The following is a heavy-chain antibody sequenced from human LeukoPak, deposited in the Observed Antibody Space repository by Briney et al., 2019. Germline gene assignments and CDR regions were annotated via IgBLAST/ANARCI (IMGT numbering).Heavy chain of an antibody. CDR1: GGTFSSYA. Sequence: ASVKVSCKASGGTFSSYAISWVRQAPGQGLEWMGRIIPIFGTANYAQKFQGRVTITTDESTSTAYMELSSLRSEDTAVYYCARDSSGYYYGYFDYWGQGTLVTVSS. D-gene: IGHD3-22*01. J-gene: IGHJ4*02. CDR3: ARDSSGYYYGYFDY. CDR2: IIPIFGTA. V-gene: IGHV1-69*05.